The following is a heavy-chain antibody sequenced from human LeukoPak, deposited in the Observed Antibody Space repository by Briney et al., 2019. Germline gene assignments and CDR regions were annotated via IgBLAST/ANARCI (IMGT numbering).Heavy chain of an antibody. V-gene: IGHV3-23*01. D-gene: IGHD2-2*01. CDR3: AKDARRYCSSTSCYSGFDY. J-gene: IGHJ4*02. CDR2: IRGSGGST. CDR1: GFTFSSYA. Sequence: GGSLRLSCAASGFTFSSYAMSWVRQAPGKGLEWVSAIRGSGGSTYYADSVKGRFTISRDNSKNTLYLQMNSLRAEDTAVYYCAKDARRYCSSTSCYSGFDYWGQGTLVTVSS.